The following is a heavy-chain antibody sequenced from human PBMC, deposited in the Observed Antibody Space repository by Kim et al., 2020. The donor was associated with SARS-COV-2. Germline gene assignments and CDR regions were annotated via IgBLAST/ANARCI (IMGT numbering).Heavy chain of an antibody. CDR3: ARDNSSIWYYCDY. CDR2: IYRAGAT. V-gene: IGHV3-53*01. D-gene: IGHD6-13*01. J-gene: IGHJ4*02. Sequence: GGSLRLSCAASGFSVRNNYMSWVRQAPGKGLEWVSGIYRAGATYYADSVKGRFTISRDMSQNTLYLQMNNLRADDTAVYYCARDNSSIWYYCDYWGQGIL. CDR1: GFSVRNNY.